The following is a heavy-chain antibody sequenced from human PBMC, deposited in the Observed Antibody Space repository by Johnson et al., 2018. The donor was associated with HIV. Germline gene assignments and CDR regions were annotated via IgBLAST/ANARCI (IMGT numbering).Heavy chain of an antibody. CDR2: IQNDGTNK. CDR3: AKDWDVVVTADDAFDI. Sequence: QVQLVESGGGVVQPGESLTLSCAASGFMFSNYGVHWVRQAPGKGLEWVASIQNDGTNKYYADSVKGRFTISRDNSKNTLYLQMNSLRAEDTAVYYCAKDWDVVVTADDAFDIWGQGTMVTVSS. V-gene: IGHV3-30*02. CDR1: GFMFSNYG. D-gene: IGHD2-21*02. J-gene: IGHJ3*02.